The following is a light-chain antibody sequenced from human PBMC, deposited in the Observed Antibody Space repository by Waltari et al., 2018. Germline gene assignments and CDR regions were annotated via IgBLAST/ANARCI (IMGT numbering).Light chain of an antibody. V-gene: IGKV3-11*01. CDR3: HQRGVWPPT. CDR1: ENVYNY. J-gene: IGKJ2*01. CDR2: DVS. Sequence: EIVLTQSPATLSLSPGEGATLSCRASENVYNYLAWYQQRPRQAPRLLIYDVSNGATGIPARLSCSGSGTDFTLSISSLEPEDFAVYYCHQRGVWPPTFGQGTKLQVK.